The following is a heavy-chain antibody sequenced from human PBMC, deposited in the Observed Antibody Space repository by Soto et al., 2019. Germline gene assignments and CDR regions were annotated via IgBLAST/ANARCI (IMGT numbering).Heavy chain of an antibody. CDR1: GGTFNSYA. CDR3: ASHYDSSGYYYRGLDY. V-gene: IGHV1-69*12. J-gene: IGHJ4*02. CDR2: IIPIFGTA. Sequence: QVQLVQYGAEVKKPGSSVKVSCKASGGTFNSYAISWVRQAPGQGLEWMGGIIPIFGTADYAQKFQGRVTISAVDSTSTPYMELSSVRSEDTAVYYCASHYDSSGYYYRGLDYWGQGNLVTVSS. D-gene: IGHD3-22*01.